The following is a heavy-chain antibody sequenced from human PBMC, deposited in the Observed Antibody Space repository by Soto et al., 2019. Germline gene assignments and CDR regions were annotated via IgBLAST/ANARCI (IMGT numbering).Heavy chain of an antibody. J-gene: IGHJ5*02. CDR3: ARAPVGYCSGGSCRNAWFDP. V-gene: IGHV4-31*03. D-gene: IGHD2-15*01. CDR2: IYYSGST. CDR1: GGSISSGGYY. Sequence: QVQLQESGPGLVKPSQTLSLTCTVSGGSISSGGYYWSWIRQHPGKGLEWIGYIYYSGSTYYNPSLTSRVTMSLFTSKNLFSLKLSSVAPADTAVYYCARAPVGYCSGGSCRNAWFDPWGQGTLVTVSS.